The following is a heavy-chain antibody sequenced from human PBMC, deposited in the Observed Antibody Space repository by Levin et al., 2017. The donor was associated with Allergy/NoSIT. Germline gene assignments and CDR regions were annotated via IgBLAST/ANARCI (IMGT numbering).Heavy chain of an antibody. Sequence: GASVKVSCKASGYTFTSYYMHWVRQAPGQGLEWMGIINPSGGSTSYAQKFQGRVTMTRDTSTSTVYMELSSLRSEDTAVYYCARVNGLRIYSSGWGPYYFDYWGQGTLVTVSS. J-gene: IGHJ4*02. CDR3: ARVNGLRIYSSGWGPYYFDY. V-gene: IGHV1-46*01. CDR2: INPSGGST. CDR1: GYTFTSYY. D-gene: IGHD6-19*01.